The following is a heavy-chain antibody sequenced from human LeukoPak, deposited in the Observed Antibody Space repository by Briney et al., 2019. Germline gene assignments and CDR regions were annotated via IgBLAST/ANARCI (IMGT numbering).Heavy chain of an antibody. Sequence: ASVKVFCKASGDTFTSYDINWVRQAPGQGLEWMGISNPSGGSTSYAQKFQGRVTMTRDMSTSTVYMELSSLRSEDTAVYYCASAEGTGYCSGGSCYAGWFDPWGQGTLVTVSS. CDR3: ASAEGTGYCSGGSCYAGWFDP. D-gene: IGHD2-15*01. CDR1: GDTFTSYD. J-gene: IGHJ5*02. CDR2: SNPSGGST. V-gene: IGHV1-46*01.